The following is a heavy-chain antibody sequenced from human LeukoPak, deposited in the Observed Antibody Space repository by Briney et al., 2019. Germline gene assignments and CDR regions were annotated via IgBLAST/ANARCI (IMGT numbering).Heavy chain of an antibody. CDR3: ARLSSGCLDY. Sequence: PSETLSLTCTVSGGPISNYYWSWIRQPPGKGLEWVGYIYYSGNTNYNPSLKSRVTISVDTSKNQFSLKLNSVTAADTAVYYCARLSSGCLDYWGQGTLVTVSS. CDR1: GGPISNYY. J-gene: IGHJ4*02. CDR2: IYYSGNT. V-gene: IGHV4-59*01. D-gene: IGHD6-19*01.